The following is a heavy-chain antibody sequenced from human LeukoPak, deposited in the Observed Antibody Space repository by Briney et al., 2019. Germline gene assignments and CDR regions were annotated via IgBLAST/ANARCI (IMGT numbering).Heavy chain of an antibody. CDR3: ARDDGGLDY. CDR1: GGSISSYY. D-gene: IGHD3-16*01. CDR2: IYYSGST. Sequence: SETLSLTCTVSGGSISSYYWSWVRQPPGKGLEWIGYIYYSGSTNYNPSLKSRVTISVDTSKNQFSLKLSSVTAADTAVYYCARDDGGLDYWGQGTLVAVSS. V-gene: IGHV4-59*01. J-gene: IGHJ4*02.